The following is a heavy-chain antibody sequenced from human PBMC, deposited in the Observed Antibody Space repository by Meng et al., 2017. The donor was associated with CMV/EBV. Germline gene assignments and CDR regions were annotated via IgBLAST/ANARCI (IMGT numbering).Heavy chain of an antibody. CDR1: GYTLTELS. CDR3: ATLYYYDSSPPGETNDAFDI. V-gene: IGHV1-24*01. J-gene: IGHJ3*02. CDR2: FDPEDGET. Sequence: ASVKVSCKVSGYTLTELSMHWVRQAPGKGLEWMGGFDPEDGETIYAQKFQGRVTMTEDTSTDTAYMVLSSLRSEDTAVYYCATLYYYDSSPPGETNDAFDIWGQGTMVTVSS. D-gene: IGHD3-22*01.